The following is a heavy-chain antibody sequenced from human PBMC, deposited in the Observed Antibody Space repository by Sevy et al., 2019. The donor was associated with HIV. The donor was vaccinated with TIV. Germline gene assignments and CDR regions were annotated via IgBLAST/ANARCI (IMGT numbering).Heavy chain of an antibody. Sequence: ASVKVSCKASGGTFSSYAISWVRQAPGQGLEWMGGIIPIFGTANYAQKFQGRVTITADESTSTAYMELSSLRSEDTAVYYCARDRPAVVPASIRSYYYYGMDVWGQGTTVTVSS. D-gene: IGHD2-2*02. CDR3: ARDRPAVVPASIRSYYYYGMDV. V-gene: IGHV1-69*13. CDR1: GGTFSSYA. J-gene: IGHJ6*02. CDR2: IIPIFGTA.